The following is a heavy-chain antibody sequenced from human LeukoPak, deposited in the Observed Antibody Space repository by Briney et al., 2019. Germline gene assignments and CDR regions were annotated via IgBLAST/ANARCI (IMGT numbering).Heavy chain of an antibody. Sequence: SETLSLTCTVSGDSISSNNYYWGWIRQPPGKGLEWIGEINHSGSTNYNPSLKSRVTISVDTSKNQFSLKLSSVTAADTAVYYCARYSSGWYRGDDYWGQGTLVTVSS. J-gene: IGHJ4*02. CDR3: ARYSSGWYRGDDY. CDR1: GDSISSNNYY. D-gene: IGHD6-19*01. V-gene: IGHV4-39*07. CDR2: INHSGST.